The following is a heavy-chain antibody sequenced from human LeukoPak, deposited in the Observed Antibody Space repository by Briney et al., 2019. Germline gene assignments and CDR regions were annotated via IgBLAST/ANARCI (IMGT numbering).Heavy chain of an antibody. V-gene: IGHV3-30-3*01. CDR2: ISNDGSKK. D-gene: IGHD3-10*01. Sequence: GGSLTLSCAASGFTFSSFALHWVRQAPGKGLEWLAVISNDGSKKHHADSVKGRFTVSRDNSKNTLYLHMNSLRAEDTAVYYCARDDASGSYYSLDYWGQGTLVTVSS. CDR1: GFTFSSFA. CDR3: ARDDASGSYYSLDY. J-gene: IGHJ4*02.